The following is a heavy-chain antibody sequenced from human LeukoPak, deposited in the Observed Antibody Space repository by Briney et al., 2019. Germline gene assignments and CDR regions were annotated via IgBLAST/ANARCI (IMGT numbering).Heavy chain of an antibody. J-gene: IGHJ6*03. CDR2: IYTSGST. CDR1: GDSISSYY. Sequence: SETLSLTCTVSGDSISSYYWSWIRQPAGKGLEWIGRIYTSGSTNYNPSLKSRVTMSVDTSKNQFSLKLSSVTAADTAVYYCARDRGDYDFWSGSPYYYYYMDVWGKGTTVTVSS. D-gene: IGHD3-3*01. V-gene: IGHV4-4*07. CDR3: ARDRGDYDFWSGSPYYYYYMDV.